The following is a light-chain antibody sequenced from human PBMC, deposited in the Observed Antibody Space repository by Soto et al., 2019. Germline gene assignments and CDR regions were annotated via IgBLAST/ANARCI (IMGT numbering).Light chain of an antibody. CDR3: QVWDIGSGVA. CDR1: NIGSKS. Sequence: SYVLTQAPSVSVAPGKTATITWGGNNIGSKSVHWYQQKPGQAPVLVIYYDSDRPSGIPERFSGSNSGSTATLTISRVEAGDEADYYCQVWDIGSGVAFGGGTKVTVL. J-gene: IGLJ2*01. V-gene: IGLV3-21*04. CDR2: YDS.